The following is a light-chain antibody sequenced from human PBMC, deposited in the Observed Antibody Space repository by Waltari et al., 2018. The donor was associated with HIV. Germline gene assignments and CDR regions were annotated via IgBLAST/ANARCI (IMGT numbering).Light chain of an antibody. J-gene: IGLJ2*01. V-gene: IGLV1-47*01. CDR2: RHN. CDR1: SSNIGCNY. Sequence: SVLTQPPSASGTPGQRVTIPCSASSSNIGCNYVFWYQQLPGTAPRLLMHRHNHRPSGVPDRFSGSTSGTSASLAISGLRAEDEADYYCSTWDDSLSGVVFGGGTKLTVL. CDR3: STWDDSLSGVV.